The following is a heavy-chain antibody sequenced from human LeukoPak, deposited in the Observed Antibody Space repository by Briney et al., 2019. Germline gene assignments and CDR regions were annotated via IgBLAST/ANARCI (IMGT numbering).Heavy chain of an antibody. V-gene: IGHV3-11*04. CDR1: GFTFSDYY. Sequence: GGSLRLSCAASGFTFSDYYMSWIRQAPGKGLEWVSYSSSSGSTIYYADSVKGRFTISRDNAKNSLYLQMNSLRAEDTAVYYCASGRELLKFDYWGQGTLVTVSS. CDR2: SSSSGSTI. J-gene: IGHJ4*02. CDR3: ASGRELLKFDY. D-gene: IGHD1-26*01.